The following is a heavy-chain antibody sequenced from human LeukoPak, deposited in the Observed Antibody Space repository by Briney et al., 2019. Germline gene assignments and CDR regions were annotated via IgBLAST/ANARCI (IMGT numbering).Heavy chain of an antibody. Sequence: PGGSLRLSCAASGFTFSKYWMSRVRQAPGKGLEWVANIREDGSDKYYVDSVKGRFTISRDNAKNSLYLQMNSLRAEDTAVYYCARDSQAHENFDYWGQGTLVTVSS. CDR3: ARDSQAHENFDY. J-gene: IGHJ4*02. CDR2: IREDGSDK. V-gene: IGHV3-7*01. CDR1: GFTFSKYW.